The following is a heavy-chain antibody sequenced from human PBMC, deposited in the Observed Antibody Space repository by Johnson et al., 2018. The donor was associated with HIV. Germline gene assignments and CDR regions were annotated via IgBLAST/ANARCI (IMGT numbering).Heavy chain of an antibody. CDR3: ARDPSWNACDI. D-gene: IGHD2-2*01. Sequence: QLVESGGGVVQPGRSLRLSCAASGFTFSSYAMHWVRQAPGKGLEWVANIKQDGGSTYLIDSGKDRFNTSRDNAKNTLHLQMNSLKTEDTALYYCARDPSWNACDIWGQGTMVTVSS. CDR2: IKQDGGST. J-gene: IGHJ3*02. V-gene: IGHV3-25*04. CDR1: GFTFSSYA.